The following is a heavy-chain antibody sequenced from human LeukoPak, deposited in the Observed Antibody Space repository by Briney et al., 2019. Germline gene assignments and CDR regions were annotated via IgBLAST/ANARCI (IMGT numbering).Heavy chain of an antibody. V-gene: IGHV1-24*01. D-gene: IGHD5-18*01. J-gene: IGHJ4*02. CDR2: FDPEDGET. Sequence: ASVKVSCKVSGYTLTELSMHWVRQAPGKGVEWMGGFDPEDGETIYAQKFQGRVTMTEDTSTDTAYMELSSLRSEDTAVYYCATDPPRGYSYGRFDYWGQGTLVTVSS. CDR1: GYTLTELS. CDR3: ATDPPRGYSYGRFDY.